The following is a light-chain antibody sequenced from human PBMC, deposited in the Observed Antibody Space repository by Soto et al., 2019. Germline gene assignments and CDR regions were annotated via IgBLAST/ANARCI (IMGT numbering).Light chain of an antibody. V-gene: IGKV3-15*01. CDR2: GAY. Sequence: EIVMTKSPATLSVSPGERATLSCRASQSVGNNLAWYRQKSGQAPRLLIYGAYTRATGIPARFSGSGSGTEFTLTIDSLQSDDFAVYYCKQYNNWPWTVGQGTKVDIK. CDR1: QSVGNN. CDR3: KQYNNWPWT. J-gene: IGKJ1*01.